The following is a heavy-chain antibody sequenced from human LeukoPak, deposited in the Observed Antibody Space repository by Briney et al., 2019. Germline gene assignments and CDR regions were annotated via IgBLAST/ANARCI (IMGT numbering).Heavy chain of an antibody. CDR1: GFTFDDYA. J-gene: IGHJ4*02. CDR3: AKAGSGWYEDYFDY. Sequence: GGSLRLSCAASGFTFDDYAMHWVRQAPGKGLEWVSGISWNSGSIGYADSVKCRFTISRDNAKNSLYLQMNSLRAEDTALYYCAKAGSGWYEDYFDYWGQGTLVTVSS. D-gene: IGHD6-19*01. V-gene: IGHV3-9*01. CDR2: ISWNSGSI.